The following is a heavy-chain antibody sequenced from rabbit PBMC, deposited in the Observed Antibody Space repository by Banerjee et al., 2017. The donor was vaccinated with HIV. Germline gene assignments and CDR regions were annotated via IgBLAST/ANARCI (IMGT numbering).Heavy chain of an antibody. J-gene: IGHJ4*01. Sequence: QEQLVESGGGLVQPEGSLTLTCKASGFDFSSNAMCWVRQAPGKGLEWIGCIYTGDGSTYYASWVNGRFTISRSTSLNTVTLQMTSLTAADTATYFCVRGGSSSGYYIMDFNLWGQGTLVTVS. CDR2: IYTGDGST. CDR1: GFDFSSNA. CDR3: VRGGSSSGYYIMDFNL. V-gene: IGHV1S47*01. D-gene: IGHD1-1*01.